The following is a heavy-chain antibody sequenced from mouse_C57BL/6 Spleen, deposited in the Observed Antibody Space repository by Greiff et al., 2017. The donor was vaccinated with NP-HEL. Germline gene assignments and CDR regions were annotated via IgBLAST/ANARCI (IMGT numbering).Heavy chain of an antibody. CDR3: ARLGRHYCYY. Sequence: VKQSCKASGYTFTRYWMHWVKQRPGHGLEWIGEIDPSDSYTNYNQKFKGKSTLTVDKSSSTAYMQLSSLTSEDSAVYYCARLGRHYCYYWGLGTTLTVSS. V-gene: IGHV1-69*01. CDR1: GYTFTRYW. CDR2: IDPSDSYT. D-gene: IGHD4-1*01. J-gene: IGHJ2*01.